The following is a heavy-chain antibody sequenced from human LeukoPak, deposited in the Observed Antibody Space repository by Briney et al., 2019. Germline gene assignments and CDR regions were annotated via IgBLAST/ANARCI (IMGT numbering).Heavy chain of an antibody. Sequence: KSSETLFLTCTVSGDSVSSSHWSWIRQPPGKGLEWIGDMYTSGSTNYNPSLKTRVTLSTDTSRNQLSLRLRSLTAADTAVYYCARLVFFDYISAVTEVSFYYMDAWGKGTTVIVSS. D-gene: IGHD6-25*01. CDR1: GDSVSSSH. CDR3: ARLVFFDYISAVTEVSFYYMDA. V-gene: IGHV4-4*09. J-gene: IGHJ6*03. CDR2: MYTSGST.